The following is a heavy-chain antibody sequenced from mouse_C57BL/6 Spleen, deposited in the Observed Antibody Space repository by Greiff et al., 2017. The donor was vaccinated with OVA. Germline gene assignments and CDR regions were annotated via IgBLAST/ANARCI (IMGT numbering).Heavy chain of an antibody. V-gene: IGHV1-42*01. Sequence: VQLQQSGPELVKPGASVKISCKASGYSFTGYYMNWVKQSPEKSLEWIGEINPSTGGTTYNQKFKAKATLTVDKSSSTAYMQLKSLTSEDSAVYYCARDSYCDYWGQGTTLTVSS. CDR2: INPSTGGT. J-gene: IGHJ2*01. CDR3: ARDSYCDY. CDR1: GYSFTGYY.